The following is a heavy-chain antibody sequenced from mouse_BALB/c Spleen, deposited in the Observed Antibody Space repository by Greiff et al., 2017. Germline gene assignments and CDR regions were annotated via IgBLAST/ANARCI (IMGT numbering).Heavy chain of an antibody. Sequence: VQLQQSGAELAKPGASVKMSCKASGYTFTSYWMHWVKQRPGQGLEWIGYINPSTGYTEYNQKFKDKATLTADKSSSTAYMQLSSLTSEDSAVYYCARWPITTGPLYAMDYWGQGTSVTVSA. D-gene: IGHD1-1*01. V-gene: IGHV1-7*01. CDR1: GYTFTSYW. CDR3: ARWPITTGPLYAMDY. CDR2: INPSTGYT. J-gene: IGHJ4*01.